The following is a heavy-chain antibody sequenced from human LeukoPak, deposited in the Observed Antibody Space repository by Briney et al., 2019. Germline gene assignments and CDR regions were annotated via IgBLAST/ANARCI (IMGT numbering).Heavy chain of an antibody. Sequence: ASVKVSCKASGYTFTGYYIYWVRQAPGRGLECMGWINPNSGGTNYAQKFQGRVTMTRDTSISTAYMELSRLTSDDTAVYFCARPLGYCSISSCYTYGFWGQGTLVTVSS. CDR3: ARPLGYCSISSCYTYGF. D-gene: IGHD2-2*02. CDR2: INPNSGGT. V-gene: IGHV1-2*02. J-gene: IGHJ4*02. CDR1: GYTFTGYY.